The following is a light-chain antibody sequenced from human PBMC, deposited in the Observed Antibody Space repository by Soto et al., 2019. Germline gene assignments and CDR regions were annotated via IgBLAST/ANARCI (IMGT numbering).Light chain of an antibody. CDR2: AAS. CDR1: QTIITY. CDR3: LHHNSYPLWT. V-gene: IGKV1-17*01. Sequence: IQITHSLSSLSACVGAQFTITCRSSQTIITYLGWYQQKPGKAPKCLIYAASSLQSGVPSRFSGSGSGTEFTLTISSLQPEDSATYYCLHHNSYPLWTFGQGTNV. J-gene: IGKJ1*01.